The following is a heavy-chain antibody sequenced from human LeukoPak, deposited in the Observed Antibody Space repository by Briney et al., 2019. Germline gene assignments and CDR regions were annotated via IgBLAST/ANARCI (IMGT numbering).Heavy chain of an antibody. D-gene: IGHD3-10*01. CDR1: GGSISSYY. CDR2: IYYSGST. J-gene: IGHJ3*02. V-gene: IGHV4-59*01. Sequence: SETLSLTCTVSGGSISSYYWSWIRQPPGKGLEWIGYIYYSGSTNYNPSLKSRVTISVATSKNQFSLKLSSVTAADTAVYYCARSEFGEFDDAFDIWGQGTMVTVSS. CDR3: ARSEFGEFDDAFDI.